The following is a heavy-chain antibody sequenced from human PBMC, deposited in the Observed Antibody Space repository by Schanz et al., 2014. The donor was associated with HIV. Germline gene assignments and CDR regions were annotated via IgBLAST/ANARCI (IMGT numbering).Heavy chain of an antibody. CDR2: IWYDGSQT. V-gene: IGHV3-33*03. D-gene: IGHD1-26*01. CDR1: GFSFSKFG. J-gene: IGHJ4*02. CDR3: AKGATRPDYFDS. Sequence: VRLVESGGGVVQPGTSVRLSCAASGFSFSKFGMHWVRQAPGKGLERVEIIWYDGSQTRYTGSVKGRFTISRDNSKNILYLQMNSVRPEDTAVYFCAKGATRPDYFDSWGQGTLVTVSS.